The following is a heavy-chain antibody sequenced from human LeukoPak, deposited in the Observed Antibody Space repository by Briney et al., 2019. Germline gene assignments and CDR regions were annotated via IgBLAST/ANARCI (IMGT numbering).Heavy chain of an antibody. J-gene: IGHJ4*02. D-gene: IGHD3-16*02. CDR3: ARALTFGGVIAFDY. CDR2: IYYSGST. Sequence: PSETLSLTCTVSGGSISSYYWSWIRQPPGKGLEWIGYIYYSGSTNYNPSLKSRVTISVDTSKNQFSLKLSSVTAADTAVYYCARALTFGGVIAFDYWGQGTLVTVSS. CDR1: GGSISSYY. V-gene: IGHV4-59*01.